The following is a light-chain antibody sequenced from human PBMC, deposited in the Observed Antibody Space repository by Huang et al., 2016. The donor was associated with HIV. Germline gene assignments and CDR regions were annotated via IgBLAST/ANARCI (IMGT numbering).Light chain of an antibody. CDR3: QQYNDWART. CDR1: QGVSTN. J-gene: IGKJ2*01. Sequence: EIVMTQSPATLSASPGERATPSCRASQGVSTNVAWYQQRPGQAPRLLIYGAYTRATGIPARFSGSGSGTECTLTISSLQSEDFAVYYCQQYNDWARTFGLGTKLEIK. CDR2: GAY. V-gene: IGKV3-15*01.